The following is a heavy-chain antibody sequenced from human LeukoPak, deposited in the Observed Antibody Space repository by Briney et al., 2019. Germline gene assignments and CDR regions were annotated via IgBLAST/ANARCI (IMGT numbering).Heavy chain of an antibody. V-gene: IGHV4-4*07. CDR3: ARAGPLRFLEWLSSDAYYYYMDV. CDR1: GGSISSYY. J-gene: IGHJ6*03. CDR2: IYTSGST. Sequence: SETLSLTCTVSGGSISSYYWSWIRQPAGKGLEWIGRIYTSGSTNYNPSLKSRVTMSADTSKNQFSLKLSSVTAADTAVYYCARAGPLRFLEWLSSDAYYYYMDVWGKGTTVTVSS. D-gene: IGHD3-3*01.